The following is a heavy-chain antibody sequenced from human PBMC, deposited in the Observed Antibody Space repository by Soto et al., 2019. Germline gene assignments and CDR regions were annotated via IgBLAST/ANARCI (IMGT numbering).Heavy chain of an antibody. D-gene: IGHD6-6*01. CDR1: GFTFRSYT. CDR3: AKIDRFLSISSPSPGYYYYCMDV. Sequence: PGGSLRLSCAASGFTFRSYTMSWVRQGPGKGLEWVSSIIGGDGDTYYADSVKGRFTISRDNSKNTLYLQMNSLRAEDTAVYYCAKIDRFLSISSPSPGYYYYCMDVWGQGTTVTVSS. V-gene: IGHV3-23*01. CDR2: IIGGDGDT. J-gene: IGHJ6*02.